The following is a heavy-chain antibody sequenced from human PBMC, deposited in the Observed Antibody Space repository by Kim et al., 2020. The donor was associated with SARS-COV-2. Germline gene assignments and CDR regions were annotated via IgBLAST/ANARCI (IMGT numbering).Heavy chain of an antibody. Sequence: GGSLRLSCAASGFTFSSYAMHWVRQAPGKGLEWVAVISNDGSKKYYADSVKGRFTISRDNSKNTLYLQMNSLRAEDTAVLYCASLRAFGVDYWGLGTLVTVSS. D-gene: IGHD3-16*01. CDR1: GFTFSSYA. CDR3: ASLRAFGVDY. J-gene: IGHJ4*02. CDR2: ISNDGSKK. V-gene: IGHV3-30-3*01.